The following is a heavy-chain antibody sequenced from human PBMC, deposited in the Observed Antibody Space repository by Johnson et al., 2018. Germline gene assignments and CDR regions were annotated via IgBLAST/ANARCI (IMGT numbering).Heavy chain of an antibody. CDR1: GLTFNTYW. CDR2: LNIDGRTT. Sequence: VRLQESGGGLVQPGGSLRLSCAASGLTFNTYWMHWVRQAPGKGPVWVSRLNIDGRTTNYADYVKGRFTISRDNAKNTLYLQMNSPRGEDTAVYYCARGWSYGLDVWGQGTTVTVSS. CDR3: ARGWSYGLDV. J-gene: IGHJ6*02. V-gene: IGHV3-74*01.